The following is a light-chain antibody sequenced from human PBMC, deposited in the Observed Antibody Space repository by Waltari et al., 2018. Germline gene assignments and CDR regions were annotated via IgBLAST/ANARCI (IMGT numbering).Light chain of an antibody. CDR2: GAS. CDR3: EQYNNWPPWT. J-gene: IGKJ1*01. V-gene: IGKV3D-15*01. CDR1: QSVSSN. Sequence: EIVMTQSPATLSVSLGERATLSCRASQSVSSNLAWYQQKPGQAPRLLIYGASTRATGIPARFSGSGSGTDFTFTISSLQSEDFAVYYCEQYNNWPPWTFGQGTKVEIK.